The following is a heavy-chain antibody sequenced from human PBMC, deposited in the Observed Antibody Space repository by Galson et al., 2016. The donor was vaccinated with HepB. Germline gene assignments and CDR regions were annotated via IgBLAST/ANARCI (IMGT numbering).Heavy chain of an antibody. J-gene: IGHJ6*03. V-gene: IGHV3-53*01. D-gene: IGHD3-3*01. CDR3: TRHKGTTDFWSGYYYYYMAV. CDR2: IYSGGTT. CDR1: GLTVSNNY. Sequence: SLRLSCAASGLTVSNNYMRWVRQAPGKGLEWVSLIYSGGTTKYADSVKGRFTISRDSSKNTLYLQMNSLRAEDTAVYYCTRHKGTTDFWSGYYYYYMAVWGKGTTVTVSS.